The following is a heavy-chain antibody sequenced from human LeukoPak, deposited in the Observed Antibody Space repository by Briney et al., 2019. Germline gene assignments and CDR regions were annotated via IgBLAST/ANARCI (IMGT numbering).Heavy chain of an antibody. CDR1: GDSVSSGTSA. J-gene: IGHJ6*02. Sequence: SQTLSLTCAISGDSVSSGTSAWNWIRQSPSRGLEWLGRTYYRSKWYYEYSVSVKSRIVVNADTSKNQFSLQLTSVTPDDTAVYYCARDPGYCYGFDVWGQGTTVTVSS. D-gene: IGHD2-15*01. V-gene: IGHV6-1*01. CDR3: ARDPGYCYGFDV. CDR2: TYYRSKWYY.